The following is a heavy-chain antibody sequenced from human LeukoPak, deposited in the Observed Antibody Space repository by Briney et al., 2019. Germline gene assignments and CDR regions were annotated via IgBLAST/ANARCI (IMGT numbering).Heavy chain of an antibody. J-gene: IGHJ4*02. V-gene: IGHV3-11*06. CDR2: ISSGSSYT. D-gene: IGHD5-12*01. CDR3: ARDLRGYSGSNFDY. Sequence: PGGSLRLSCAASGFTLSDYYMSWIRQAPGKGLEWLSYISSGSSYTNYADSVKGRFTISRDNAKNSLYLQMNSLRAEDTAVYYCARDLRGYSGSNFDYWGQGTLVTVSS. CDR1: GFTLSDYY.